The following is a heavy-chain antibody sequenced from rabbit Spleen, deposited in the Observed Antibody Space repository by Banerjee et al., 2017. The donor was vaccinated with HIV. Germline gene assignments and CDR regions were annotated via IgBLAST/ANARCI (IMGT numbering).Heavy chain of an antibody. CDR1: GFSFNNNYW. Sequence: QQQLVESGGGLVQPGASLTLTCTASGFSFNNNYWICWVRQAPGKGLEWIACIYAGSVGNIYYASWAKGRFTISRTSATTVTLQMTSLTAADTATYFCARDTSSSFSSYGMDLWGQGTLVTVS. V-gene: IGHV1S45*01. CDR3: ARDTSSSFSSYGMDL. J-gene: IGHJ6*01. D-gene: IGHD1-1*01. CDR2: IYAGSVGNI.